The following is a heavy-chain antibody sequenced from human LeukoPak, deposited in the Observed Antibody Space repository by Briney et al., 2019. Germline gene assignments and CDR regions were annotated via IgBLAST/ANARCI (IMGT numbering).Heavy chain of an antibody. J-gene: IGHJ4*02. Sequence: GASVKVSCKASGYTFTGYYMHWVRQVPGQGLEWMGWINPNSGGTNYAQKFQGRVTMTRDTSISTAYMELSRLRSDDTAVYYCARDVGVGATVYYFDYWGQGTQVTVSS. CDR2: INPNSGGT. D-gene: IGHD1-26*01. V-gene: IGHV1-2*02. CDR3: ARDVGVGATVYYFDY. CDR1: GYTFTGYY.